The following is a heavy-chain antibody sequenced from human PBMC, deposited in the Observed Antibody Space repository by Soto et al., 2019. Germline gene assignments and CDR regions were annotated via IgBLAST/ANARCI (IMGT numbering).Heavy chain of an antibody. D-gene: IGHD6-6*01. J-gene: IGHJ6*02. V-gene: IGHV3-30-3*01. CDR3: AKDTSRRKYYYYGMDF. Sequence: PGGSLGLSCAASGFTFSSYAMHWVRQAPGKGLEWVAVISYDGSNKYYADSVKGRFTISRDNSKNTLYLQMNSLRAEDTAVYYCAKDTSRRKYYYYGMDFWGQGIMVTVSS. CDR2: ISYDGSNK. CDR1: GFTFSSYA.